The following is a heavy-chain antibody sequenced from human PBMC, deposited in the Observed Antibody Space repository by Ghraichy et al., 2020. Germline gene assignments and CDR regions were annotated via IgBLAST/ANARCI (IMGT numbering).Heavy chain of an antibody. CDR3: AKELIVEVRDPYAFDV. V-gene: IGHV3-21*01. D-gene: IGHD2-8*01. J-gene: IGHJ3*01. CDR1: GFTFKRFT. Sequence: GGSLRLSCAASGFTFKRFTMNWVRQAPGKGLEWVASISGSGYINSADSVKGRITLSRDNPKNSLYMELYSLRVEDTATYYCAKELIVEVRDPYAFDVWGQGTRVTVSS. CDR2: ISGSGYI.